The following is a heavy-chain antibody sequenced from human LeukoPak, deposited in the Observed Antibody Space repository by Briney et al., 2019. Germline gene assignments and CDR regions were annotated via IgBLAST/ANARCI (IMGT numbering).Heavy chain of an antibody. D-gene: IGHD3-16*01. CDR1: GYTLTELS. J-gene: IGHJ5*02. V-gene: IGHV1-24*01. Sequence: ASVKVSCKVSGYTLTELSMHWVRQAPGKGLEWMGGFDPEDGETIYAQKFQGRVTMIEDTSTDTAYMELSSLRSEDTAVYYCATVTVWANWFDPWGQGTLVTVSS. CDR2: FDPEDGET. CDR3: ATVTVWANWFDP.